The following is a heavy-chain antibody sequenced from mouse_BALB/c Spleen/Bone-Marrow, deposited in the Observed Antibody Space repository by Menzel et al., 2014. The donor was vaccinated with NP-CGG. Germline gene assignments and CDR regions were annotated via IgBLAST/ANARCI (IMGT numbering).Heavy chain of an antibody. CDR2: IYPGGGNT. J-gene: IGHJ1*01. D-gene: IGHD1-1*01. CDR1: GCTFTDYY. V-gene: IGHV1-84*02. CDR3: ARPPYYYGSSYYWYFDV. Sequence: QVQLQQSGPELVKPGASVKISCKASGCTFTDYYINWVKQKPGQGLEWIGWIYPGGGNTKYNEKFKGKATLTVDTSSSTAYMQLSSLTSEDTAVYFCARPPYYYGSSYYWYFDVWGAGTTVTVSS.